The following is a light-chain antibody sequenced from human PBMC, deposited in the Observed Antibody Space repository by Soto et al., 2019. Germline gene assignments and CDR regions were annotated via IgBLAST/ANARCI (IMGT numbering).Light chain of an antibody. CDR2: KDS. CDR1: VLAKKY. V-gene: IGLV3-27*01. Sequence: SYELTQPSSVSVSPGQTARITCSGDVLAKKYARWFQQKPGQAPVLVIYKDSERPSGIPERFSGASSGTTVTLTISGAQVDEEADFYCSSGVDNNLVVFGGGTQRPVL. J-gene: IGLJ2*01. CDR3: SSGVDNNLVV.